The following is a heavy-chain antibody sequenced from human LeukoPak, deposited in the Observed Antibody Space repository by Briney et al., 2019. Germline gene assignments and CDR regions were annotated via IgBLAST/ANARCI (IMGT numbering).Heavy chain of an antibody. J-gene: IGHJ4*02. CDR2: ISSSGSTI. CDR1: GFTFSDYY. V-gene: IGHV3-11*01. CDR3: ASQFYSYGSRNLGH. D-gene: IGHD5-18*01. Sequence: GGSLRLSCGASGFTFSDYYMSWIRQAPGKGLEWVSYISSSGSTIYYADSVKGRFTISRDNAKNSLYLQMNSLRAEDTAVYYCASQFYSYGSRNLGHWGQGTLVTVSS.